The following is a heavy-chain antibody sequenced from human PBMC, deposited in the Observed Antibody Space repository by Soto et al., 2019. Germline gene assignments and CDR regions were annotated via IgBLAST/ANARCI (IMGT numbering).Heavy chain of an antibody. CDR2: IWYDGNNE. D-gene: IGHD3-10*01. V-gene: IGHV3-33*01. Sequence: QVQLVDSGGGVVQPGRSLRLSCAASGLTFSSYGMHWVRQAPGKGLEWVAVIWYDGNNEYYADSVKGRFTISRDKSNNTLHLQMNSLRDEDTAVYNCARGSGNYYANIDYWGQGTLVTVSS. CDR3: ARGSGNYYANIDY. J-gene: IGHJ4*02. CDR1: GLTFSSYG.